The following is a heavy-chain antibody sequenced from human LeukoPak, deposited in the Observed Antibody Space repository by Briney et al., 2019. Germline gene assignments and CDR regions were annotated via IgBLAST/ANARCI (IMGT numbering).Heavy chain of an antibody. V-gene: IGHV3-53*01. Sequence: ETLSLTCTVSGGSISSSSYYWGWIRQPPGKGLEWVSVIYSGGSTYYADSVKGRFTISRDNSKNTLYLQMNSLRAEDTAVYYCARGEGGILAAPEDYWGQGTLVTVSS. CDR1: GGSISSSSYY. J-gene: IGHJ4*02. CDR3: ARGEGGILAAPEDY. CDR2: IYSGGST. D-gene: IGHD6-13*01.